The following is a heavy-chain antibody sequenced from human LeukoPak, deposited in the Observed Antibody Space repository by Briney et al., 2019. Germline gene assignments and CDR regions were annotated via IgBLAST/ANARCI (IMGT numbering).Heavy chain of an antibody. CDR3: AGQDSDSWYDWDY. D-gene: IGHD6-13*01. CDR1: GGSISSSSYY. V-gene: IGHV4-39*01. J-gene: IGHJ4*02. CDR2: IYYSGST. Sequence: SETLSLTCTVSGGSISSSSYYWGWIRQPPGKGLEWIGSIYYSGSTYYNPSLKSRVTISVDTSKNQFSLKLSSVTAADTAVYYCAGQDSDSWYDWDYWGQGTLVTVSS.